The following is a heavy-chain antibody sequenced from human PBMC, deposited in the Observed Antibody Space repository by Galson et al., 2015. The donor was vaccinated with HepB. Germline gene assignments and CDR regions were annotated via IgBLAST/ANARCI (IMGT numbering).Heavy chain of an antibody. CDR2: INPNSGGT. Sequence: SVKVSCKASGYTFTGYYIHWVRQAPGQGLEWMGWINPNSGGTNFAQKIQGRVTMTRDMSITTAYMELSSLRSDDTAVYYCAVDYYDSSGDNLTEYFHHWGQGTLVTVSS. J-gene: IGHJ1*01. CDR3: AVDYYDSSGDNLTEYFHH. CDR1: GYTFTGYY. D-gene: IGHD3-22*01. V-gene: IGHV1-2*02.